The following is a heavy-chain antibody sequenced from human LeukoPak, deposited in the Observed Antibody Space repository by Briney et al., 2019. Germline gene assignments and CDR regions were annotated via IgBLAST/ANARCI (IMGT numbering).Heavy chain of an antibody. Sequence: SETLSLTCTVSGGSISSSSYYWGWIRQPPGKGLEWIGSIYHSGSTYYNPSLKSRVTISVDTSKNQFSLKLSSVTAADTAVYYCARGSGYYDSSGYYYPDPPSNWFDPWGQGTLVTVSS. V-gene: IGHV4-39*07. J-gene: IGHJ5*02. CDR3: ARGSGYYDSSGYYYPDPPSNWFDP. D-gene: IGHD3-22*01. CDR2: IYHSGST. CDR1: GGSISSSSYY.